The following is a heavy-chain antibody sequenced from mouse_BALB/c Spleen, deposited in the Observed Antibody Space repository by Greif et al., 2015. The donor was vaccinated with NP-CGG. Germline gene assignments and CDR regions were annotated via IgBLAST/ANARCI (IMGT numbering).Heavy chain of an antibody. Sequence: VQLQQPGAKLVRPGTSVKISCKASGYTFTNYWLGWVKQRPGHGLEWIGDIYPGGGYTNYNEKFKGKATLTADTSSSTAYMQLSSLTSEDSAVYFCARGHAYAMDYWGQGTSVTVSS. V-gene: IGHV1-63*02. D-gene: IGHD6-1*01. J-gene: IGHJ4*01. CDR3: ARGHAYAMDY. CDR2: IYPGGGYT. CDR1: GYTFTNYW.